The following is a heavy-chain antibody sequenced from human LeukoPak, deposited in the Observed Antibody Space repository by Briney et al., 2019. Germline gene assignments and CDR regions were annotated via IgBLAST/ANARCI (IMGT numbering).Heavy chain of an antibody. Sequence: GASVKVSCKASGYTFTAFYLHWVRQAPGQGLEWMGWINSNSGDTNYEQKFQGRVTMTRDTSISTAYMEVGGLRSDDTAVYYCARQGFVCSSSSCHYLDSWGQGTLVTVSS. CDR2: INSNSGDT. CDR1: GYTFTAFY. J-gene: IGHJ4*02. V-gene: IGHV1-2*02. D-gene: IGHD2-2*01. CDR3: ARQGFVCSSSSCHYLDS.